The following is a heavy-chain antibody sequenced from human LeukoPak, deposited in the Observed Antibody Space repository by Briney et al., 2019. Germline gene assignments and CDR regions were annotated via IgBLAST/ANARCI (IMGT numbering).Heavy chain of an antibody. CDR1: GYTFTGYY. CDR2: INPNSGGT. Sequence: ASVKVSCKASGYTFTGYYMHWVRQAPGQGLEWMGWINPNSGGTNYAQKFQDRVTMSRDTSISTAYMELSRLRSDGTAVYYCARDAHYSSGWYGFDDYWGQGTLVTVSS. D-gene: IGHD6-19*01. J-gene: IGHJ4*02. CDR3: ARDAHYSSGWYGFDDY. V-gene: IGHV1-2*02.